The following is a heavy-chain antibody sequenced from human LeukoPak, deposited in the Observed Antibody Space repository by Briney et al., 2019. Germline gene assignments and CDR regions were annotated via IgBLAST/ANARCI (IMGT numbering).Heavy chain of an antibody. CDR1: GGSFSGYY. CDR3: ARANYSGRVLGY. Sequence: SETLSLTCAVYGGSFSGYYWSWIRQPPGKGLEWIGEINHSGSTNYNPSLKSRVTISVDTSKNQFSLKLSSVTAADTAVYYCARANYSGRVLGYWGQGTLVTVSS. D-gene: IGHD1-26*01. CDR2: INHSGST. J-gene: IGHJ4*02. V-gene: IGHV4-34*01.